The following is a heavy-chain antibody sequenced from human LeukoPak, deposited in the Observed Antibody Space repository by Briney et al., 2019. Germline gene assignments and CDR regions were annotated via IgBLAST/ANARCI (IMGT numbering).Heavy chain of an antibody. CDR2: ISSSSSYI. Sequence: GGSLRLSCAASGFTFSSYSMNWVRQAPGKGLEWVSSISSSSSYIYYADSVKGRFTISRDNAKNSLYLQMNSLRAEDTAVYYCARADYYDSSGYGGGYYFDYWGQGTLVTVSS. V-gene: IGHV3-21*01. J-gene: IGHJ4*02. D-gene: IGHD3-22*01. CDR3: ARADYYDSSGYGGGYYFDY. CDR1: GFTFSSYS.